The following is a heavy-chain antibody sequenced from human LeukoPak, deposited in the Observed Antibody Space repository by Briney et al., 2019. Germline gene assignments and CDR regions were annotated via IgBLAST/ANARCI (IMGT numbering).Heavy chain of an antibody. Sequence: SVKVSCKASGGTFSSYAISWVRQAPGQGLEWMGGIIPIFGTANYAQKFQGRVTITADESTSTAYMELSSLRSEDTAVYYCARVPYYYYGMDVWGQGTTVTVSS. V-gene: IGHV1-69*13. CDR2: IIPIFGTA. J-gene: IGHJ6*02. CDR3: ARVPYYYYGMDV. CDR1: GGTFSSYA.